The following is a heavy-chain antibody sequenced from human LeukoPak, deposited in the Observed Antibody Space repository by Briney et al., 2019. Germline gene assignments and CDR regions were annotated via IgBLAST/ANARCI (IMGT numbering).Heavy chain of an antibody. CDR1: GGSFSGYY. Sequence: SETLSLTCAVYGGSFSGYYWSWIRQPPGKGLEWIGEINHSGSTNYNPSLKSRVTISVETSKNQFSLKLSSVTAADTAVYYCARGRGYCSSISCYEDYWGQGTLVTVSS. V-gene: IGHV4-34*01. J-gene: IGHJ4*02. CDR3: ARGRGYCSSISCYEDY. CDR2: INHSGST. D-gene: IGHD2-2*01.